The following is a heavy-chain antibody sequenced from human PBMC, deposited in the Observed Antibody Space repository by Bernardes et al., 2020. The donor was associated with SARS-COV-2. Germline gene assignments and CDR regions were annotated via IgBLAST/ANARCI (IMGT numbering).Heavy chain of an antibody. CDR3: ARDFASFYWLEGVPSGYYGMDV. V-gene: IGHV3-21*01. CDR2: ISSSSSYI. CDR1: GFTFSSYS. D-gene: IGHD3-10*01. J-gene: IGHJ6*02. Sequence: GGSLRLSCAASGFTFSSYSMNWVRQAPGKGLEWVSSISSSSSYIYYADSVKGRFTISRDNAKNSLYLQMNSLRAEDTAVYYCARDFASFYWLEGVPSGYYGMDVWGQGTTVTVSS.